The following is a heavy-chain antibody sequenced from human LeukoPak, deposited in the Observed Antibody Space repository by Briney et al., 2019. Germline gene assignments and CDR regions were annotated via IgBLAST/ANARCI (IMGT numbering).Heavy chain of an antibody. CDR2: IKYDGRET. CDR1: GFSFSSFW. CDR3: AKAYDNSGHILRYSDF. J-gene: IGHJ4*02. Sequence: GGSLRLSCAASGFSFSSFWMSWVRQAPGKGLEWVANIKYDGRETVYLDSVRGRLTISRDNAKNSLYLQMNSLRVDDTAVYFCAKAYDNSGHILRYSDFWGQGTLVTVSS. V-gene: IGHV3-7*01. D-gene: IGHD3-22*01.